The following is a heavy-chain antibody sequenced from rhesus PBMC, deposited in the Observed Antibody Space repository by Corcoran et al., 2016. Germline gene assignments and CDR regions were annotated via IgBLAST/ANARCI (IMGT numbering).Heavy chain of an antibody. Sequence: EVKLVQSGAEVKKPGASVKISCKASGYTFTDYYVTWVRQAPGKGLEWMGRVDPEDGEAIHSQKFQDRVTITADTSTDTADMELSSLRSEDTALYYCARGYCIGSDCYAYVDYWCQGVLVTVSS. D-gene: IGHD2-21*01. CDR1: GYTFTDYY. J-gene: IGHJ4*01. V-gene: IGHV1-111*02. CDR2: VDPEDGEA. CDR3: ARGYCIGSDCYAYVDY.